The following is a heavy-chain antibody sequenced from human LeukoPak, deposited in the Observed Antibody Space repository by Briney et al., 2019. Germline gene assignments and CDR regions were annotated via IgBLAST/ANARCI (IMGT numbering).Heavy chain of an antibody. Sequence: PGGSLRLSCAASGFTFSSYGMHWVRQAPGKGLEWVAVISYDGSNKYYADSVKGRFTISRDNSKNTLYLQMNSLRAEDTAVYYCAKEGGSGWLGYYSDYWGQGTLVTVSS. D-gene: IGHD6-19*01. V-gene: IGHV3-30*18. CDR2: ISYDGSNK. CDR3: AKEGGSGWLGYYSDY. J-gene: IGHJ4*02. CDR1: GFTFSSYG.